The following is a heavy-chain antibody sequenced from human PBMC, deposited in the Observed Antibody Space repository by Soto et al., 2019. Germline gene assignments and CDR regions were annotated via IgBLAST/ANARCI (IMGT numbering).Heavy chain of an antibody. CDR3: ARNYGGNSQFFDL. D-gene: IGHD4-17*01. CDR1: GGSFSGYY. J-gene: IGHJ2*01. V-gene: IGHV4-34*10. CDR2: INHSGTA. Sequence: SETLSLTCAVYGGSFSGYYWSWIRQPPGKGMEWLGEINHSGTAHYNPSLRSRVTMSVDTSKNQFSLKLTSIIPADTAVYFCARNYGGNSQFFDLWGRGTLVTVSS.